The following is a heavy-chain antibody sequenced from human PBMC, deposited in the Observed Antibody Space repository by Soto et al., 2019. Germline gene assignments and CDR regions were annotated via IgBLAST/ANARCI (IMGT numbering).Heavy chain of an antibody. CDR1: GYTFTGYY. J-gene: IGHJ6*02. CDR3: ARDPVAAADEYYYGMDV. V-gene: IGHV1-2*04. Sequence: QVQLVQSGAEVKKPGASVKVSCKASGYTFTGYYMHWVRQAPGQGLEWMGWINPNSGGTNYAQKFQGWVTMTRDTSIRTAYMELSRLRSDDTAVYYCARDPVAAADEYYYGMDVWGQGTTVTVSS. CDR2: INPNSGGT. D-gene: IGHD6-13*01.